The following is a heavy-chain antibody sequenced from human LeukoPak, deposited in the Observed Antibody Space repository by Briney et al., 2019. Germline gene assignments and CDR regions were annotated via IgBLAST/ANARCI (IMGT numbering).Heavy chain of an antibody. CDR2: ISSSSTYI. CDR3: ARDSSSCSDY. J-gene: IGHJ4*02. V-gene: IGHV3-21*01. Sequence: GGSLRLSCVVSGFTFSSYSMNWVRQAPGKGLEWVSFISSSSTYIYYADSMKGRFTISRDDAKSSLYLQMNSLRAEDTAVYYCARDSSSCSDYWGQGTLVTVSS. D-gene: IGHD6-13*01. CDR1: GFTFSSYS.